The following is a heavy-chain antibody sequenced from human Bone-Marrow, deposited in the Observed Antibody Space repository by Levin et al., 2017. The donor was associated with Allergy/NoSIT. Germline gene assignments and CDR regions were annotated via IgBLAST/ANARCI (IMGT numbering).Heavy chain of an antibody. CDR2: ISSSSSYI. J-gene: IGHJ6*02. V-gene: IGHV3-21*01. CDR3: ARDLDYGDYGSPKDYYYGMDV. Sequence: LSLTCAASGFTFSSYSMNWVRQAPGKGLEWVSSISSSSSYIYYADSVKGRFTISRDNAKNSLYLQMNSLRAEDTAVYYCARDLDYGDYGSPKDYYYGMDVWGQGTTVTVSS. CDR1: GFTFSSYS. D-gene: IGHD4-17*01.